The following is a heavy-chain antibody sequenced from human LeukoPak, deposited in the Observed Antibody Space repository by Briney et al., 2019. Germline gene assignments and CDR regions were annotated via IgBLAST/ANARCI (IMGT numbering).Heavy chain of an antibody. CDR1: GGSISSSSYY. J-gene: IGHJ4*02. Sequence: PSETLSLTCTVSGGSISSSSYYWGWIRQPPGKGLEWIGSIYHSGSSYYNPSLKSRVTLSVDTSKNQFSLKLSSVTAADTAVYYCARHSSYYGNFDYWGQGTLVTVCS. D-gene: IGHD3-10*01. CDR3: ARHSSYYGNFDY. CDR2: IYHSGSS. V-gene: IGHV4-39*01.